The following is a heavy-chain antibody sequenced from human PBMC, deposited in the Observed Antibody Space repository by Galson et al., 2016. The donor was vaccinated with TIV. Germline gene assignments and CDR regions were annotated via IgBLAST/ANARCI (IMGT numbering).Heavy chain of an antibody. CDR3: ARGHYYDSSGYSFDF. CDR2: MSPSNGNT. CDR1: GYTFTNFD. D-gene: IGHD3-22*01. Sequence: SVKVSCKASGYTFTNFDISWIRQAPGQGLEWMGWMSPSNGNTGYAQKFRGRITMTRHPPTTTVYMELSGLTSEDTAVYYCARGHYYDSSGYSFDFWGQGTLVTVSS. J-gene: IGHJ4*02. V-gene: IGHV1-8*01.